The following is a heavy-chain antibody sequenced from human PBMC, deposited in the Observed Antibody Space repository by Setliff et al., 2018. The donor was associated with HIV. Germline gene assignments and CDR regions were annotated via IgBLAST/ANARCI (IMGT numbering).Heavy chain of an antibody. V-gene: IGHV1-69*02. CDR3: ATSFGSGVAPFDN. D-gene: IGHD3-10*01. CDR1: EDTFNSYT. Sequence: SVKVSRKASEDTFNSYTIHWVRQTPGQGLEWMGRTIPVLSMSNFALKFQGRGSIFADKSTSTAYLGLNGLTSEDTAIYYCATSFGSGVAPFDNWGQGTLVTVSS. J-gene: IGHJ4*02. CDR2: TIPVLSMS.